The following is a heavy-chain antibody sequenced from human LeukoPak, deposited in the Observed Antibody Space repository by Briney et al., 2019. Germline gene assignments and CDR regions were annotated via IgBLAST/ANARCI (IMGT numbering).Heavy chain of an antibody. CDR1: VVSMNGYY. CDR3: ARQFLVGSTFHAFDL. D-gene: IGHD1-26*01. Sequence: SEALSLTCSVSVVSMNGYYWSWLRQSAGNRLEWIGHVDSSGNTNYNPSLESRVTMSVDTSKKQFSLKLTSVTAADMAVYFCARQFLVGSTFHAFDLWGQGTRVTVSS. J-gene: IGHJ3*01. CDR2: VDSSGNT. V-gene: IGHV4-4*07.